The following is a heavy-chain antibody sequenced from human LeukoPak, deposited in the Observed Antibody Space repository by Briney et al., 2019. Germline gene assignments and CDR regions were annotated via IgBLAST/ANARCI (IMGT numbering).Heavy chain of an antibody. Sequence: GGSLRLSCAASGFTFSSYWMSWVRQPPGKGLEWVAYIKQDGSEEYYADSVKGRFTISRDNAKNSLYLQMNSLRAEDTAVYYCAREHYYDSSGYYSGFDYWGQGTLVTVSS. V-gene: IGHV3-7*05. CDR3: AREHYYDSSGYYSGFDY. CDR1: GFTFSSYW. CDR2: IKQDGSEE. D-gene: IGHD3-22*01. J-gene: IGHJ4*02.